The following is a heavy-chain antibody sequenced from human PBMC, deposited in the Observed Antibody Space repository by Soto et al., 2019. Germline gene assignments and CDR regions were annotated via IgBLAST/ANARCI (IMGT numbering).Heavy chain of an antibody. CDR1: VFSFSRFW. CDR2: INQDGIKI. Sequence: EVQLVESGGGLVQPGGSLRLSGAASVFSFSRFWMTWVRHAPGKGLEWIANINQDGIKIHYGDSVERGFTLSRDNAKNSLYLQLNSLRREDTAMYFCARVFSSSGAFFLVAVYVWGPGIVVTVSS. V-gene: IGHV3-7*05. J-gene: IGHJ3*01. D-gene: IGHD3-3*02. CDR3: ARVFSSSGAFFLVAVYV.